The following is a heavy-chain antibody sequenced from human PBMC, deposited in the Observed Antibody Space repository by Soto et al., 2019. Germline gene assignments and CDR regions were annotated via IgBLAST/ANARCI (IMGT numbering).Heavy chain of an antibody. D-gene: IGHD3-10*01. CDR2: IYYSGST. V-gene: IGHV4-31*03. J-gene: IGHJ6*02. CDR3: ARDAVPKGLLWFGEPHQGMDV. CDR1: GSSLRSDFGQ. Sequence: TTSRTSSPAGSSLRSDFGQWGTLPRHTGKGLEGIGYIYYSGSTYYNPSLKSRVTISVDTSKNQFSLKLSSVTAADTAVYYCARDAVPKGLLWFGEPHQGMDVWGPATTV.